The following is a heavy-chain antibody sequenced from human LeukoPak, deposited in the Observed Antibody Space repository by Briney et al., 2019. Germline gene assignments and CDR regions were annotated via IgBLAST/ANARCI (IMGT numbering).Heavy chain of an antibody. Sequence: SETLSLTCAVYGGSFIGFHWNWIRQPPGKGLEWIGDINHSGSTNYNPSLTSRVTISVDTSKNQFSLKLSSVTAADTAVYYCARGYSYGYYYYYYMDVWGKGTTVTVSS. V-gene: IGHV4-34*01. J-gene: IGHJ6*03. CDR3: ARGYSYGYYYYYYMDV. CDR1: GGSFIGFH. CDR2: INHSGST. D-gene: IGHD5-18*01.